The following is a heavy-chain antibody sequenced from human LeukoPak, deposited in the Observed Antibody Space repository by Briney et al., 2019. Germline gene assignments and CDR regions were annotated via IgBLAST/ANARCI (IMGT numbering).Heavy chain of an antibody. Sequence: ASVKVSCKASGGTFSSYAISWVRQAPGQGVEGMGGIIPIFGTANYAQKFQGRVTITADESTSTAYMEVSSLRYEDTAVYYCAREPRDSIVGASDAFDIWGQGPMVTVSS. CDR3: AREPRDSIVGASDAFDI. J-gene: IGHJ3*02. CDR1: GGTFSSYA. D-gene: IGHD1-26*01. V-gene: IGHV1-69*01. CDR2: IIPIFGTA.